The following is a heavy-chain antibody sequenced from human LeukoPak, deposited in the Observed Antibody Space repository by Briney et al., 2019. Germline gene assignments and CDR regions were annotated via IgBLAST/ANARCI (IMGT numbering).Heavy chain of an antibody. V-gene: IGHV3-15*01. CDR2: IKSKTDGGTI. D-gene: IGHD2-15*01. J-gene: IGHJ4*02. Sequence: GGSLRLSCTASGITFSNAWMSWVRQAPGKGLEWVGRIKSKTDGGTIDYAATVKGRFTISRDDSKNTLHLQMNSLKTEDSAVYYCPQVGGNYWGQGILVTVSS. CDR3: PQVGGNY. CDR1: GITFSNAW.